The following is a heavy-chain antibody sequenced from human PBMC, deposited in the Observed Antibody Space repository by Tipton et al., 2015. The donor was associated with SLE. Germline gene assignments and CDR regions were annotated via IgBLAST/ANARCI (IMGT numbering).Heavy chain of an antibody. CDR1: GFTFRTYS. CDR3: ARDYYYDSSGGAFDI. J-gene: IGHJ3*02. V-gene: IGHV3-21*01. Sequence: SLRLSCVASGFTFRTYSMNWVRQAPGKGLEWVSSISSRSSYIYYADSVRGRFTISRDNAKNSLYLQMNSLRAEDTAVYYCARDYYYDSSGGAFDIWGQGTMVTVSS. D-gene: IGHD3-22*01. CDR2: ISSRSSYI.